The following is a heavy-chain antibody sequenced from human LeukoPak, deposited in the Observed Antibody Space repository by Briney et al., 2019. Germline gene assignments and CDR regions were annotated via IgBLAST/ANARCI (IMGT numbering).Heavy chain of an antibody. D-gene: IGHD3-10*01. CDR2: IYYSGST. CDR3: ARRLLWFGESFDY. V-gene: IGHV4-39*01. CDR1: GGSISSSSYY. J-gene: IGHJ4*02. Sequence: SETLSLTCTVSGGSISSSSYYWGWIRQPPGKGLEWIGSIYYSGSTCYNPSLKSRVTISVDTSKNQFSLKLSSVTAADTAVYYCARRLLWFGESFDYWGQGTLVTVSS.